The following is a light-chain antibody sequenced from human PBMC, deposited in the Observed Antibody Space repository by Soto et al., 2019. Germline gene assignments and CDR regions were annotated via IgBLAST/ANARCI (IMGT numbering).Light chain of an antibody. V-gene: IGLV2-23*01. J-gene: IGLJ2*01. Sequence: QSALTQPASVSGSPGQSITISCTGTSSDVGSYNLVSWYQQHPGKAPKLMIYEGSKRPSGVSNRFSGSKSGNTASLTISGLQAEDEADYYCCSYARSTPVVLGGGTKLTVL. CDR3: CSYARSTPVV. CDR1: SSDVGSYNL. CDR2: EGS.